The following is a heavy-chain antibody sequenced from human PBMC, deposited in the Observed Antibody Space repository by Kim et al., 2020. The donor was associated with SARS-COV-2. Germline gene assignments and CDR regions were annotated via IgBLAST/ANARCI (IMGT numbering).Heavy chain of an antibody. CDR3: ARVGFPLVPAAMPDPGEKSYYYYGMDV. J-gene: IGHJ6*02. CDR1: GDSVSSNSAA. V-gene: IGHV6-1*01. Sequence: SQTLSLTCAISGDSVSSNSAAWNWIRQSPSRGLEWLGRTYFRSKWYNDYAVSVKSRITINPDTSKNQFSLQLNSVTPEDTAVYYCARVGFPLVPAAMPDPGEKSYYYYGMDVWGQGTTVTVSS. D-gene: IGHD2-2*01. CDR2: TYFRSKWYN.